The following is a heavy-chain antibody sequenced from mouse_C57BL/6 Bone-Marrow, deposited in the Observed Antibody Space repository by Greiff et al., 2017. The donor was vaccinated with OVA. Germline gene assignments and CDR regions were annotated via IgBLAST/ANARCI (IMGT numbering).Heavy chain of an antibody. Sequence: VQLQQSGPELVKPGASVKISCKASGYTFTDYYINWVKQRPGQGLAWIGWIFPGSGSTYYNEKFKGKATLTVDKSSSTAYMLLSSLTSEDSAVYFCARRIYYYGSQSYWYFDVWGTGTTVTVSS. CDR1: GYTFTDYY. V-gene: IGHV1-75*01. D-gene: IGHD1-1*01. CDR3: ARRIYYYGSQSYWYFDV. J-gene: IGHJ1*03. CDR2: IFPGSGST.